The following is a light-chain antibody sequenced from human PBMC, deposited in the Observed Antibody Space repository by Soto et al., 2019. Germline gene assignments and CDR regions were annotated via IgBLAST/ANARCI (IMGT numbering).Light chain of an antibody. CDR3: QQYFRWPPWT. V-gene: IGKV3-15*01. Sequence: EVLVTQSPATLSVSPGERVTLSCRASQSVSTDLAWYQQKPGQAPRLLIYGASIRAIGVPDRFSGGGSGTDFSLTISSLQSEDSAVYYCQQYFRWPPWTFGQGIKVDIK. J-gene: IGKJ1*01. CDR2: GAS. CDR1: QSVSTD.